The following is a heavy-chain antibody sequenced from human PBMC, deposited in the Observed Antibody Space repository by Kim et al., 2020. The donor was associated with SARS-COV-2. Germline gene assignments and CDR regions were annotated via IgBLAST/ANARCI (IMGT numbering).Heavy chain of an antibody. Sequence: GGSLRLSCAASGFTFSSYGMHWVRQAPGKGLEWVAVISYDGSNKYYADSVKGRFTISRDNSKNTLYLQMNSLRAEDTAVYYCANGVAARSHFDYWGQGTLVTVSS. CDR1: GFTFSSYG. J-gene: IGHJ4*02. D-gene: IGHD6-6*01. CDR3: ANGVAARSHFDY. V-gene: IGHV3-30*18. CDR2: ISYDGSNK.